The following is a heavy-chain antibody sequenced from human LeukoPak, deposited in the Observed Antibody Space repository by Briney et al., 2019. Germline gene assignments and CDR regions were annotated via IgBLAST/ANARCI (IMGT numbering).Heavy chain of an antibody. CDR1: GGTFSSYA. CDR3: ARAGAVVDNWFDP. J-gene: IGHJ5*02. CDR2: IIPIFGTA. Sequence: ASVKVSCKASGGTFSSYAISWVRQAPGQGLEWMGGIIPIFGTANYAQKFQGRVTITADESTSTAYMELSSLRSEDTAVYYRARAGAVVDNWFDPWGQGTLVTVSS. D-gene: IGHD2-15*01. V-gene: IGHV1-69*13.